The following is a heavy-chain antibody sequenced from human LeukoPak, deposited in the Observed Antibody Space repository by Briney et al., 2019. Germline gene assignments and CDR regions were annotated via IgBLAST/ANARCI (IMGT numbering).Heavy chain of an antibody. CDR3: ARGGWYPESFQH. Sequence: SETLSLTCTVSGGSISSYYWNLIRQPPRKGLEWIGYIYYSGSTNYNPSLKSRVTISVDTSKNQFSLKLSSVTAADTAVYYCARGGWYPESFQHWGKGALVTVSS. D-gene: IGHD6-19*01. CDR1: GGSISSYY. V-gene: IGHV4-59*01. J-gene: IGHJ1*01. CDR2: IYYSGST.